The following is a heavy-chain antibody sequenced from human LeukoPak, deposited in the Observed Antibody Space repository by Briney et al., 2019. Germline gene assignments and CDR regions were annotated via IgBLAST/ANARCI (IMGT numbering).Heavy chain of an antibody. J-gene: IGHJ4*02. V-gene: IGHV3-11*01. Sequence: GGSLRLSCAASGFTFSDYYMSWIRQAPGKGLEWVSYISSSGSTIYHADSVKGRFTISRDNAKNSLYLQMNSLRAEDTAVYYCARKYCSSTSCYSDYWGQGTLVTVSS. CDR1: GFTFSDYY. CDR3: ARKYCSSTSCYSDY. CDR2: ISSSGSTI. D-gene: IGHD2-2*02.